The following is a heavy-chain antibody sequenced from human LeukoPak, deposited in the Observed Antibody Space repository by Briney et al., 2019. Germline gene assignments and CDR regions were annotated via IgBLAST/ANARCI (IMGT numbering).Heavy chain of an antibody. V-gene: IGHV4-59*08. CDR1: GGSISSYY. D-gene: IGHD4-17*01. Sequence: SETLSLTCTVSGGSISSYYWSWIRQPPGKGLEWIGYIYYSGSTNYNPSLQSRVTISVDTSKNQFSLKLSSVTAADTAVYYCASLGTVTGYFDYWGQGTLVTVSS. J-gene: IGHJ4*02. CDR2: IYYSGST. CDR3: ASLGTVTGYFDY.